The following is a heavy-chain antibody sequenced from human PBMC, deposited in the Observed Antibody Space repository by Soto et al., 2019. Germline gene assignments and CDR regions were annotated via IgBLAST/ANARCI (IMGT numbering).Heavy chain of an antibody. J-gene: IGHJ4*02. CDR3: ARLWKSSGSDY. D-gene: IGHD6-19*01. CDR2: INAGNGNT. V-gene: IGHV1-3*01. CDR1: GYTFTSYA. Sequence: WASVKVSCKASGYTFTSYAMHWVRQAPGQRLEWMGWINAGNGNTKYSQKFQGRVTITRDTSASTAYMELSSLRSEDTAVYYCARLWKSSGSDYWGQGTLVTVSS.